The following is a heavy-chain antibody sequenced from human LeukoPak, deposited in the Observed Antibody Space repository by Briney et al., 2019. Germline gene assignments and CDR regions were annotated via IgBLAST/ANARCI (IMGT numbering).Heavy chain of an antibody. D-gene: IGHD6-25*01. CDR3: VKDYSTIPAAANPLFDY. V-gene: IGHV3-23*01. Sequence: GGSLRLSCAASGFTFSSYAVTWVRQATGKGLEWVSSITGSGDTTFYADSVKGRFTISRDNSKNTLYLQMHSLRAEDTAIYYCVKDYSTIPAAANPLFDYWGQGALVTVSS. CDR1: GFTFSSYA. J-gene: IGHJ4*02. CDR2: ITGSGDTT.